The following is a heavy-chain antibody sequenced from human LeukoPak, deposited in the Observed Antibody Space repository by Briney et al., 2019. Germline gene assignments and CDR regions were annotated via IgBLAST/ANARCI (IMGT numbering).Heavy chain of an antibody. D-gene: IGHD1-26*01. CDR3: ARGTGGATFFDY. CDR2: IYYSGST. V-gene: IGHV4-59*01. Sequence: SETLSLTCTVSGGSISSYYWSWIRQSPGKGLEWIGYIYYSGSTNYNPSLKSRVTISVDTSKNQFSLKLSSVTAADTAVYYCARGTGGATFFDYWGQGTLVTVSS. J-gene: IGHJ4*02. CDR1: GGSISSYY.